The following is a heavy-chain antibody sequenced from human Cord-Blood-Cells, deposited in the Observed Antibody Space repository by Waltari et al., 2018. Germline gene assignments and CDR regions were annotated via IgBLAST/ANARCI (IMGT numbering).Heavy chain of an antibody. J-gene: IGHJ4*02. CDR3: AREPLTTVTTAYYFDY. D-gene: IGHD4-4*01. V-gene: IGHV1-69*09. Sequence: QVQLVQSGAEEKKPGSSVKVSCKASGDTFSSYAISWVRQAPGQGLEWMGRIIPILGIANYAQKFQGRVTITADKSTSTAYMELSSPRSEDTAVYYCAREPLTTVTTAYYFDYWGQGTLVTVSS. CDR1: GDTFSSYA. CDR2: IIPILGIA.